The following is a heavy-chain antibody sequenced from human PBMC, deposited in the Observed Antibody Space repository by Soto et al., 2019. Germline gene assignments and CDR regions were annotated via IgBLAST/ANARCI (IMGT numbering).Heavy chain of an antibody. J-gene: IGHJ6*02. D-gene: IGHD6-13*01. CDR2: IDPSDSYT. V-gene: IGHV5-10-1*01. CDR3: ASRGVRQLVLYYGMDV. Sequence: GESLKISWKGSGYSFTSYWISWVRQMPGKGLEWMGRIDPSDSYTNYSPSFQGHVTISADKSISTAYLQWSSLKASDTAMYYCASRGVRQLVLYYGMDVWGQGTTVTVSS. CDR1: GYSFTSYW.